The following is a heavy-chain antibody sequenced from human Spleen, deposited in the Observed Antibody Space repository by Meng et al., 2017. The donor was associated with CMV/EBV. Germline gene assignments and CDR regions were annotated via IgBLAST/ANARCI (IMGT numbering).Heavy chain of an antibody. V-gene: IGHV3-21*01. D-gene: IGHD3-3*01. CDR3: ARDPYDFWSGNAGYFDY. Sequence: LSLTCAASGFTFSSYSMNWVRQAPGKGLEWVSSISSSSSYIYYADSVKGRFTISRDNAKNSLYLQMNSLRAEDTAVYYCARDPYDFWSGNAGYFDYWGQGTLVTVSS. CDR2: ISSSSSYI. J-gene: IGHJ4*02. CDR1: GFTFSSYS.